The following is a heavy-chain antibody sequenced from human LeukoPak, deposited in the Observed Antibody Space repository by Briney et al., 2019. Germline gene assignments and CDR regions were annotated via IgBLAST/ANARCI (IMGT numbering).Heavy chain of an antibody. V-gene: IGHV4-39*01. J-gene: IGHJ4*02. CDR1: GGSINSNTYY. CDR2: ISYSGST. Sequence: RPSETLSLTCTVSGGSINSNTYYWGWIRQPPGKGLEWIGTISYSGSTYYNPSLKSRVTISVGTSKNQFSLRLNSVTAADTAVYYCARHRRGSYYDYWGQGTLVTVSS. D-gene: IGHD1-26*01. CDR3: ARHRRGSYYDY.